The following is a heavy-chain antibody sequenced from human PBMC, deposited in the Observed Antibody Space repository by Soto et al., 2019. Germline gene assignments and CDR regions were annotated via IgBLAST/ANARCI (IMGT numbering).Heavy chain of an antibody. CDR1: GYTFTNCG. V-gene: IGHV1-18*04. D-gene: IGHD4-17*01. CDR2: ISTYNGNT. J-gene: IGHJ5*02. Sequence: QVQLVQSGAEVKKPGASVKVSCKASGYTFTNCGINWVRQAPGQGLEWMGWISTYNGNTNYAAKLQGRVTMTTNTSTTPAEMELRSLTYDDTSVYSCASVPTPTNGDSDKNNRFDPWGQGPLVTVSS. CDR3: ASVPTPTNGDSDKNNRFDP.